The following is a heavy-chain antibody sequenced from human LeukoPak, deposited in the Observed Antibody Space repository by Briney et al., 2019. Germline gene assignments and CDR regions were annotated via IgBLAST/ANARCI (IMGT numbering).Heavy chain of an antibody. CDR1: GGTFSSYT. D-gene: IGHD3-22*01. CDR2: IIPILGIA. CDR3: ATNYYDSSGYYQSLGY. J-gene: IGHJ4*02. Sequence: SVKVSCKASGGTFSSYTISWVREAPGQGLEWMGRIIPILGIANYAQKFQGRVTITADKSTSTAYMELSSLRSEDTAVYYCATNYYDSSGYYQSLGYWGQGTLVTVSS. V-gene: IGHV1-69*02.